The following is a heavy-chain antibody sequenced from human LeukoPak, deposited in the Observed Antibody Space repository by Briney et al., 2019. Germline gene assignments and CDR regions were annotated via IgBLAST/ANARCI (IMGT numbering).Heavy chain of an antibody. Sequence: PSETLSLTCTVSGAPISSYYWSWIRQPPGKGLEWIGYIYYSGSTNYSPSLQSRVTISVDTSRNQFSLKLTSVTAADTAVYYCARDGTSGYFPWYFDLWGRGTLVTVSS. V-gene: IGHV4-59*01. CDR2: IYYSGST. D-gene: IGHD3-22*01. CDR1: GAPISSYY. CDR3: ARDGTSGYFPWYFDL. J-gene: IGHJ2*01.